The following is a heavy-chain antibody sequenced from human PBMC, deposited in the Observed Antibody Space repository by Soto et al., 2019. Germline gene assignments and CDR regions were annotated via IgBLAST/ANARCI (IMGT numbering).Heavy chain of an antibody. V-gene: IGHV3-49*03. CDR2: IRTNSRGATT. J-gene: IGHJ4*02. CDR1: GFVFGDYE. CDR3: TRGVVIGY. Sequence: PGGSLRLSCTTPGFVFGDYEMGWFRQAPGKGLEWVGFIRTNSRGATTEYAASVRGRFTISRDDSKSVAYLQMNSLKIEDTAVYYCTRGVVIGYWGQGTLVTVSS.